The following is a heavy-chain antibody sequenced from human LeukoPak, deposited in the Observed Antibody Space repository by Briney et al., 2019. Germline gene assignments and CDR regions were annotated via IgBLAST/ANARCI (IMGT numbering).Heavy chain of an antibody. CDR1: GFTFSSYA. J-gene: IGHJ6*03. D-gene: IGHD2-21*02. CDR3: ARLTPGVTQSYYYYYYMDV. V-gene: IGHV3-23*01. CDR2: ISGSGGST. Sequence: GGSLRLSCAASGFTFSSYAMSWVRQAPGKGLEWVSAISGSGGSTYYADSVKGRFTISRDNSKNTLYLQMNSLRAEDTAVYYCARLTPGVTQSYYYYYYMDVWGKGTTVTISS.